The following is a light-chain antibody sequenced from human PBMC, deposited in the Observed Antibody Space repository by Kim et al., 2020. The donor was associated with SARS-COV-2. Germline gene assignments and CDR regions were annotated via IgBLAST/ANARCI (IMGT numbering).Light chain of an antibody. Sequence: QSALTQPASVSESPGQSITISCAGTSSDIGGSIYVSWYQQHPGKAPKLIIYDINKRPPGVSNRFSGSKSGNTASLTVSGLQAEDEADYYCSSSTSSNTYVFGTGTKVTVL. CDR3: SSSTSSNTYV. J-gene: IGLJ1*01. CDR1: SSDIGGSIY. V-gene: IGLV2-14*03. CDR2: DIN.